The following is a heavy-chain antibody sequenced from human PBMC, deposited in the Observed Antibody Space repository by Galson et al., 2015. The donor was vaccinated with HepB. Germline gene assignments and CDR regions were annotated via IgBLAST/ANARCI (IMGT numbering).Heavy chain of an antibody. D-gene: IGHD3-10*01. CDR1: GGSISTYY. CDR3: ARGSGYFVY. V-gene: IGHV4-59*01. J-gene: IGHJ4*02. CDR2: IYYSGST. Sequence: LSLTYTVSGGSISTYYWTWIRQPPGKGLEWIGNIYYSGSTNYNPSLTSRVTISVDTSKNQFSLKLNSVTAADTAVYYCARGSGYFVYWGQGTLVTVSS.